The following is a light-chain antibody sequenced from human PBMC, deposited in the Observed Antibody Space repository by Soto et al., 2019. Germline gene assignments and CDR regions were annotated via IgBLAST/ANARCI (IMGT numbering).Light chain of an antibody. CDR1: SSDVGASNY. CDR3: VSYTSTTTLYVI. Sequence: QSALTQPASVSGSPGQSITISCTGTSSDVGASNYVSWYQQHPGKAPKLVIFEVSRRPSGVSDRFSGSKSGNTASLPISGLRAEDEADYYCVSYTSTTTLYVIFGGGTKLPVL. CDR2: EVS. V-gene: IGLV2-14*01. J-gene: IGLJ2*01.